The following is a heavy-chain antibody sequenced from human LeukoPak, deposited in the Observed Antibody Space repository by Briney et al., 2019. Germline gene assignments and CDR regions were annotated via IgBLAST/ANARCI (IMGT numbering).Heavy chain of an antibody. J-gene: IGHJ4*02. CDR3: ATRTESSGWYTGYFDS. CDR2: MHYSGTT. V-gene: IGHV4-59*12. Sequence: PSETLSLTCTVSGGSIRSYYWNWVRQPPGKGLEVIGYMHYSGTTKYNPSLKSRVHISVDTSKNQFSLKLISVTAADTAVYFCATRTESSGWYTGYFDSWGQGALVTVSS. D-gene: IGHD6-19*01. CDR1: GGSIRSYY.